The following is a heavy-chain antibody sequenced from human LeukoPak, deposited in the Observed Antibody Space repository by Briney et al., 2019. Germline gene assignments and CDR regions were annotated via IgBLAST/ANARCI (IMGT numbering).Heavy chain of an antibody. V-gene: IGHV4-61*01. CDR2: IYYSGST. CDR3: ARTIAVAGRGSDY. J-gene: IGHJ4*02. CDR1: GGSVSSGSYY. Sequence: SGTLSLTCTVSGGSVSSGSYYWSWIRQPPGKGLEWIGYIYYSGSTNYNPSLKSRVTISVDTSKNQFSLKLSSVTAADTAVYYCARTIAVAGRGSDYWGQGTLVTVSS. D-gene: IGHD6-19*01.